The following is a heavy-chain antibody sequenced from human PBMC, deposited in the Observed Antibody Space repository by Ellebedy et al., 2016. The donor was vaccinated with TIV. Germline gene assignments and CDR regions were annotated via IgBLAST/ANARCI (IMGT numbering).Heavy chain of an antibody. CDR1: GGSISSSSYY. V-gene: IGHV4-39*07. CDR2: IYYSGST. CDR3: AREGYSYGTGY. J-gene: IGHJ4*02. Sequence: SETLSLTXTVSGGSISSSSYYWGWIRQPPGKGLEWIGSIYYSGSTYYNPSLKSRVTISVDTSKNQFSLKLSSVTAADTAVYYCAREGYSYGTGYWGQGTLVTVSS. D-gene: IGHD5-18*01.